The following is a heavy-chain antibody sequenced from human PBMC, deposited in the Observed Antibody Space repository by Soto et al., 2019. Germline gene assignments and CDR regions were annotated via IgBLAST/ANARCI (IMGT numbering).Heavy chain of an antibody. CDR2: ISSSSSTI. CDR3: ARDGPTYYYDSSGYYPFDY. Sequence: GGSLRLSCAASGFTFSSYSMNWVRQAPGKGLEWVSYISSSSSTIYYAGSVKGGFTISRDNAMNSLYLQMNSLSDEDTAVYYCARDGPTYYYDSSGYYPFDYWGQGTLVTVSS. D-gene: IGHD3-22*01. CDR1: GFTFSSYS. V-gene: IGHV3-48*02. J-gene: IGHJ4*02.